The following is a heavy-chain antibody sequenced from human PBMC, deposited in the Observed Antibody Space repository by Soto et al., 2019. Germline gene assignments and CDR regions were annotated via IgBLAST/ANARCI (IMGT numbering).Heavy chain of an antibody. CDR3: ARGPSGYDRSYYFDY. CDR2: INHSGST. Sequence: PSETLSLTCAVYGGSFSGYYWSWIRQPPGKGLEWIGEINHSGSTNYNPSLKSRVTISVDTSKNQFSLKLSSVTAADTAVYYCARGPSGYDRSYYFDYWGQGTLVTVSS. V-gene: IGHV4-34*01. D-gene: IGHD5-12*01. J-gene: IGHJ4*02. CDR1: GGSFSGYY.